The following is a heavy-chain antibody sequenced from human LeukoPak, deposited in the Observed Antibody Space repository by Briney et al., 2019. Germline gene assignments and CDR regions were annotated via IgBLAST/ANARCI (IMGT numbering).Heavy chain of an antibody. V-gene: IGHV4-4*07. Sequence: SETLSLTCTVSGGSISSYYWSWIRQPAGKGLEWIGRIYTSGSTNYNPSLKSRVTMSVDTSKNQFSLKLSSVTAADTAVYYCARLGSYNYYYYYMDVWGKGTTVTISS. J-gene: IGHJ6*03. D-gene: IGHD3-10*01. CDR1: GGSISSYY. CDR2: IYTSGST. CDR3: ARLGSYNYYYYYMDV.